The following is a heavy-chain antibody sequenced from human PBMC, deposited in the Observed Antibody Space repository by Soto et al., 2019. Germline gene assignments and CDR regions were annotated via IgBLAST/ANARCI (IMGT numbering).Heavy chain of an antibody. CDR1: GFTLSGYA. CDR2: ISSNGVGT. J-gene: IGHJ6*03. Sequence: PAGSLRLSCAASGFTLSGYAMDWVRQAPGKGLEYVSGISSNGVGTYYANSVQGRFTISRDNSKNTVYLQMGSLRPEDMAVYYCARRARPDFYYMDVWGKGTTVTVSS. D-gene: IGHD6-6*01. V-gene: IGHV3-64*01. CDR3: ARRARPDFYYMDV.